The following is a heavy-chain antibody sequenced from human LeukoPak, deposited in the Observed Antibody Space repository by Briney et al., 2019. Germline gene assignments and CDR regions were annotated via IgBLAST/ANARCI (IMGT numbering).Heavy chain of an antibody. Sequence: SVKVSCKTSGGTFSSYAISWVRQAPGQGLEWMRRIIPIFGTANYAQKFQGRVTITTDESTSTAYMELSSLRSEDTAVYYCARDPYGDYSFSNWFDPWGQGTLVTVSS. CDR2: IIPIFGTA. V-gene: IGHV1-69*05. CDR1: GGTFSSYA. D-gene: IGHD4-17*01. J-gene: IGHJ5*02. CDR3: ARDPYGDYSFSNWFDP.